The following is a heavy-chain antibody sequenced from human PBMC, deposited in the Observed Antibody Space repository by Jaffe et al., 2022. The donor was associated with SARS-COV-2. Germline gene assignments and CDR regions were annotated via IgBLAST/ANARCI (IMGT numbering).Heavy chain of an antibody. J-gene: IGHJ4*02. D-gene: IGHD1-1*01. CDR2: IENDGSGA. CDR1: GFTFRNYR. Sequence: EVQLVESGGGLVQPGGSLRLSCAASGFTFRNYRMHWVRRAPGKGLLWVSRIENDGSGASYADSVKGRFTMSRDNAKNTLYLQLSSLRVEDTAVYYCVRGLQHDTTYWGQGTLVTVSS. V-gene: IGHV3-74*01. CDR3: VRGLQHDTTY.